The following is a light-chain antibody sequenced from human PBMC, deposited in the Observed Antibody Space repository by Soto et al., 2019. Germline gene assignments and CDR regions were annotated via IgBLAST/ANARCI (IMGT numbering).Light chain of an antibody. CDR1: QSINSY. Sequence: RLKINCRASQSINSYLNWYQQTPGKAPKLLIYAASSLQSGVPSRFIVSGSETHFALSIRCLHPEDSATYYWRLPDRLPSTCREGTRLEI. CDR3: RLPDRLPST. CDR2: AAS. J-gene: IGKJ5*01. V-gene: IGKV1-39*02.